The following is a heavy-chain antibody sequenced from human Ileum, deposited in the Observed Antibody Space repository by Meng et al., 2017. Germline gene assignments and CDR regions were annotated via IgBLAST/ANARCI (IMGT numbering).Heavy chain of an antibody. CDR2: ICYSGNT. D-gene: IGHD7-27*01. V-gene: IGHV4-39*01. J-gene: IGHJ4*02. Sequence: QLRLQESGPGLVKPSETLSLVCTVSGGSISSSSHCCDWIRQPPGKGLEWIGSICYSGNTYYNPSLKSRVSMSVDTSKKQISLKLNSVTAADTAVYYCARRTGEVDLLDYWGQGTLVTVSS. CDR3: ARRTGEVDLLDY. CDR1: GGSISSSSHC.